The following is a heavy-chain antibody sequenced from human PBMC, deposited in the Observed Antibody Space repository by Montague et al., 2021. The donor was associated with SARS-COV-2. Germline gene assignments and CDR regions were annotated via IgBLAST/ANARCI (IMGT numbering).Heavy chain of an antibody. D-gene: IGHD3-16*01. J-gene: IGHJ4*02. CDR3: ARELRRSIMRVDFRGFDY. Sequence: CAISGDSVSSNSPAWNWLRQSPSRGLEWLARTYYRSKWYNDYAVSVKRRITINPDTSKNQFSLQLNSVTADDTAGDYCARELRRSIMRVDFRGFDYWGQGTMVTVSS. CDR1: GDSVSSNSPA. V-gene: IGHV6-1*01. CDR2: TYYRSKWYN.